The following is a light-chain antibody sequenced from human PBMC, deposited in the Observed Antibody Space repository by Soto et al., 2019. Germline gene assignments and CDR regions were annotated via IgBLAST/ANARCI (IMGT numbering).Light chain of an antibody. V-gene: IGKV1-9*01. Sequence: DIQLTQSPSFLSASVGDRVTITCRASQDINNFLAWYQQEPGKAPKLLIYAASTLQSGVPSRFSGSGSGTEITLTIRSLQPEDFATYFCQQLNSYPLTFGPGTKVDIK. CDR3: QQLNSYPLT. J-gene: IGKJ3*01. CDR2: AAS. CDR1: QDINNF.